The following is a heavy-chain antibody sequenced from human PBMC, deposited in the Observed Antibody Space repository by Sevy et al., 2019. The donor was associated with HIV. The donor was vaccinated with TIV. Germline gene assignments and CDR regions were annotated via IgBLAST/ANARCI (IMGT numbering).Heavy chain of an antibody. D-gene: IGHD2-8*01. CDR1: GFAFYEYS. Sequence: GGSLRLSCAASGFAFYEYSMSWIRQAPGKGLEWVATLSFGCGKINYAHSVKGRFTISRDNSKNSFYLQMDNLRVEDTALYYCAREGCSRPHDYWGQGTRVTVSP. V-gene: IGHV3-23*01. J-gene: IGHJ4*02. CDR2: LSFGCGKI. CDR3: AREGCSRPHDY.